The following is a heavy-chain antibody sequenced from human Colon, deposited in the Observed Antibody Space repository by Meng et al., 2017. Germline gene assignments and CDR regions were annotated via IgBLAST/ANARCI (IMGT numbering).Heavy chain of an antibody. D-gene: IGHD3-10*01. CDR3: ARDSDYYGSGSYHSRVDY. CDR1: GFTFTNYA. J-gene: IGHJ4*02. Sequence: GASLKISCAASGFTFTNYALQWVRQAPGKGLEWVAAISFDGNKEYYADSVRGRFSISRDNSKNTLFLQMNSLRPEDTGVYYCARDSDYYGSGSYHSRVDYWGQGTLVTVSS. V-gene: IGHV3-30*04. CDR2: ISFDGNKE.